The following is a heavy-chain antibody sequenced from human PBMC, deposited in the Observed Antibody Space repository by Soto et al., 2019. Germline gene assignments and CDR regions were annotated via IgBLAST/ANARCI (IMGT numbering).Heavy chain of an antibody. Sequence: ASVKVSCKASGFTFTSSAVQWVRQARGQRLEWIGWIVVGSGNTNYAQKFQERVTITRDMSTSTAYMELSSLRSEDTAVYYCAADSRQWLEGRRDYYYGMDVWGQGTTVTVSS. D-gene: IGHD6-19*01. CDR1: GFTFTSSA. CDR2: IVVGSGNT. V-gene: IGHV1-58*01. CDR3: AADSRQWLEGRRDYYYGMDV. J-gene: IGHJ6*02.